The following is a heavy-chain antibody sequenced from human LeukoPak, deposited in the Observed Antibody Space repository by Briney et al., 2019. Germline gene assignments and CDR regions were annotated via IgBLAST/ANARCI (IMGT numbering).Heavy chain of an antibody. CDR1: GFTFSSYS. Sequence: GGSLRLSCAASGFTFSSYSMNWVRHAPGKGLEWVSSISSSSSYIYYADSVKGLFTISRDNAKNSLYLQMNGLRAEDTAVYYCARDRSSSSAIGSDYWGQGTLVTVSS. CDR3: ARDRSSSSAIGSDY. V-gene: IGHV3-21*01. J-gene: IGHJ4*02. D-gene: IGHD6-6*01. CDR2: ISSSSSYI.